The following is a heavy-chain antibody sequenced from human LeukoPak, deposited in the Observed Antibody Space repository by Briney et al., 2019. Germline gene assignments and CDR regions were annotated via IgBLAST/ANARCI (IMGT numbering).Heavy chain of an antibody. Sequence: GSLRLSCAASGFTFSAYALNWVRQAPGKGLEWVSLISGGGTGTYYANSVKGRFTISRDSSKNTLYLEMNSLRVEDTAIYYCAKVSTLFCFDYWGQGTPVTVSS. CDR1: GFTFSAYA. D-gene: IGHD3-3*01. J-gene: IGHJ4*02. CDR3: AKVSTLFCFDY. V-gene: IGHV3-23*01. CDR2: ISGGGTGT.